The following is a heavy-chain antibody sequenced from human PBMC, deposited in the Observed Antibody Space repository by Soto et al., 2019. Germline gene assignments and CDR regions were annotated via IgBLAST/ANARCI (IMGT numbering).Heavy chain of an antibody. CDR2: IKQDGSEK. J-gene: IGHJ2*01. CDR1: GFTFSSYW. V-gene: IGHV3-7*01. CDR3: ARDPENWYFDL. Sequence: EVQLVESGGGLVQPGGSLRLSCAASGFTFSSYWMSWVRQAPGKGLEWVANIKQDGSEKYYVDSVKGRFTISRDNAKNSLYLQMNSLRAEDTAVYYSARDPENWYFDLWGRGTLVTVSS.